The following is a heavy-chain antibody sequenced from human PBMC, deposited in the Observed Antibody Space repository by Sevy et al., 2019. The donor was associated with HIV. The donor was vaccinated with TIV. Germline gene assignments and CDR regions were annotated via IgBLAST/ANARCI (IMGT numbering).Heavy chain of an antibody. CDR3: ARDQHDYAGNVRTGWFDP. CDR2: IWFDGSNE. V-gene: IGHV3-33*01. J-gene: IGHJ5*02. D-gene: IGHD4-17*01. CDR1: GFTFSTYG. Sequence: GGSLRLSCAASGFTFSTYGMHWVRQAPGKGLEWLAVIWFDGSNEYYADSVKGRFTISGDIAKNTLHLQMNSLRAEDTAVYYCARDQHDYAGNVRTGWFDPWGQGTLVTVSS.